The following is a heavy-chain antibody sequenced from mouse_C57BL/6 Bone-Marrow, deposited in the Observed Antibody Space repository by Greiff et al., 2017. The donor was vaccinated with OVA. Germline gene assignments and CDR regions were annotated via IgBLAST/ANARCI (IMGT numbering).Heavy chain of an antibody. V-gene: IGHV2-4*01. CDR1: GFSLTSYG. J-gene: IGHJ4*01. CDR2: IWSGGST. Sequence: VQLQQSGPGLVQPSQSLSITCTVSGFSLTSYGVHWVRQPPGKGLEWLGVIWSGGSTDYNAAFISRLSISKDNSKSQVFFTMNSLQAEDTATYYCAHGRRNAMDYWGQGTSVTVSS. CDR3: AHGRRNAMDY.